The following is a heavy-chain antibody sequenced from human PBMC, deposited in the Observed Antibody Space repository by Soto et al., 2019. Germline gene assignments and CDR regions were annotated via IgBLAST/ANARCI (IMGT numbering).Heavy chain of an antibody. CDR3: ARGAGGDPSLWSLYYYGMDV. V-gene: IGHV4-31*03. CDR2: IYYSGST. J-gene: IGHJ6*02. D-gene: IGHD3-16*01. CDR1: GGSISSGGYY. Sequence: PSETLSLTCTVSGGSISSGGYYWSWIRQHPGKGLEWIGYIYYSGSTYYNPSLKSRVTISVDTSKNQFSLKLSSVTAADTAVYYCARGAGGDPSLWSLYYYGMDVWGQGTTVTVSS.